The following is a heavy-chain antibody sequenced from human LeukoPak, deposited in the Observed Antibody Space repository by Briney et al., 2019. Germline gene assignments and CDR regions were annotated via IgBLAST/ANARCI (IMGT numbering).Heavy chain of an antibody. V-gene: IGHV3-23*01. CDR1: GFTFSSYA. CDR3: ARDHITMGATGAFDI. CDR2: ITDGAIST. J-gene: IGHJ3*02. Sequence: PGGSLRLSCAASGFTFSSYAMSWVRQAPGKGLEWVSTITDGAISTYYADSVKGRFTISRDNSKNTLYLQMNSLRAEDTAVYYCARDHITMGATGAFDIWGQGTMVTVSS. D-gene: IGHD3-10*01.